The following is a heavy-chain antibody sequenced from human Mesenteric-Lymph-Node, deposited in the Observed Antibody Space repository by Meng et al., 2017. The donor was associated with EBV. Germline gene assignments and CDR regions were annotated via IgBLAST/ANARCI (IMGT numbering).Heavy chain of an antibody. CDR1: GNTCSDSF. D-gene: IGHD3-10*01. Sequence: LGPPGDEVQKPWTSVKVSGKACGNTCSDSFIYWVRQAPGQGLEWMGGIIPIFGTANYEQKFQGRVTITADESTSTAYMELSSLRSEDTAVYYCANGSGSYSPYYFDYWGQGTLVTVSS. V-gene: IGHV1-69*13. CDR3: ANGSGSYSPYYFDY. CDR2: IIPIFGTA. J-gene: IGHJ4*02.